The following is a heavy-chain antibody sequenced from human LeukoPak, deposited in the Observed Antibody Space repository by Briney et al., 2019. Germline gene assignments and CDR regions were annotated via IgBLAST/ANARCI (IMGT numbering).Heavy chain of an antibody. V-gene: IGHV1-18*01. CDR2: ITAYNDNT. CDR1: GYTFTSYG. Sequence: ASVKVSCKASGYTFTSYGISWVRQAPGQGLEWMGWITAYNDNTYYAQKLQGRVTMTTDTSTSTAYMELRSLRSDDTALYYCARHATGYYDSSGYHWGQGTLVTVSS. J-gene: IGHJ5*02. CDR3: ARHATGYYDSSGYH. D-gene: IGHD3-22*01.